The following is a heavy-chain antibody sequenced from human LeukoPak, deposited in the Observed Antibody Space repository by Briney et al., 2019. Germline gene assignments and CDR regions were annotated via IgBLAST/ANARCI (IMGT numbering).Heavy chain of an antibody. V-gene: IGHV1-18*01. J-gene: IGHJ4*02. Sequence: ASVRVSCKASDYTFNNHGLSWMRQAPGGRLEWMGWISTYNGNTKYVEALQGRVTMTTDRSTYTAYMELRDLRSDDTAVYYCGSGRRRLMRTDPITPYYEFDYWGQGTQVTVSS. CDR2: ISTYNGNT. CDR3: GSGRRRLMRTDPITPYYEFDY. D-gene: IGHD3-22*01. CDR1: DYTFNNHG.